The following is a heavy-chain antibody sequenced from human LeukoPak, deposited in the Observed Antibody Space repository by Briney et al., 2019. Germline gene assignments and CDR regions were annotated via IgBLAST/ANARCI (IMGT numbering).Heavy chain of an antibody. J-gene: IGHJ5*02. Sequence: SETLSLTCTVSGGSISSSSYYWGWIRQPPGKGLEWIGYIYYSGSTNYNPSLKSRVTISVDTSKNQFSLKLSSVTAADTAVYYCARDRRYYGSGSSENWFDPWGQGTLVTVSS. CDR1: GGSISSSSYY. D-gene: IGHD3-10*01. V-gene: IGHV4-61*01. CDR2: IYYSGST. CDR3: ARDRRYYGSGSSENWFDP.